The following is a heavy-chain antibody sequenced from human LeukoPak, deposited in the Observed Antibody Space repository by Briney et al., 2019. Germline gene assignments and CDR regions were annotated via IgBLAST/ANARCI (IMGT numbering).Heavy chain of an antibody. V-gene: IGHV4-59*01. CDR3: ARAPRKDYYYGMDV. CDR1: GGSISSYY. Sequence: SETLSLTCTVSGGSISSYYWSWIRQPPGKGLEWIGYIYYSGSTNYNPSLKSRVTISVDTSKNQFSLRLSSVTAADTAVYYCARAPRKDYYYGMDVWGKGATVTVSP. CDR2: IYYSGST. J-gene: IGHJ6*04.